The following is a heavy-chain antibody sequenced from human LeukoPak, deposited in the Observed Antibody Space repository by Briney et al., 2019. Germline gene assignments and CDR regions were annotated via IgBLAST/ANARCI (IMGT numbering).Heavy chain of an antibody. CDR2: INPNSGGT. D-gene: IGHD3-9*01. CDR3: ARGPNYDILTGFYY. CDR1: GYTFTGYY. J-gene: IGHJ4*02. Sequence: ASVKVSCKASGYTFTGYYMHWVRQAPGQGLEWMGWINPNSGGTNYAQKFQGRVTMTRDTSTSTAYMELSRLRSDDTAVYYCARGPNYDILTGFYYWGQGTLVTVSS. V-gene: IGHV1-2*02.